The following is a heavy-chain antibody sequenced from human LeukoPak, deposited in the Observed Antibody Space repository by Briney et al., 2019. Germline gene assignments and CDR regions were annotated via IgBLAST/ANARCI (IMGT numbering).Heavy chain of an antibody. J-gene: IGHJ6*03. CDR2: INPNSGGT. CDR1: GYTFTGYY. D-gene: IGHD5-18*01. CDR3: ARATQLWSYYYYMDV. Sequence: ASVKVSCKASGYTFTGYYMHWVRQAPGQGLEWMGWINPNSGGTNYAQKFQGRVTMTRDTSISTAYMELSRLRSDDTAVYYCARATQLWSYYYYMDVWGKGTTVTISS. V-gene: IGHV1-2*02.